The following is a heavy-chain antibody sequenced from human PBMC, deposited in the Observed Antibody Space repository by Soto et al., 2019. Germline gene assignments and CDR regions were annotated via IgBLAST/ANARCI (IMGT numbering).Heavy chain of an antibody. V-gene: IGHV4-30-4*01. CDR2: IYYSGST. CDR1: GGSISSGDYY. J-gene: IGHJ4*02. D-gene: IGHD3-10*01. Sequence: QVQLQESGPGLVKPSQTLSLTCTVSGGSISSGDYYWSWIRQPPGKGLEWIGYIYYSGSTYYNPSLKSRVTISVDTSKNQFSLKLSSVTAADTAVYYCARARGRLLWFGELPEYWGQGTLVTVSS. CDR3: ARARGRLLWFGELPEY.